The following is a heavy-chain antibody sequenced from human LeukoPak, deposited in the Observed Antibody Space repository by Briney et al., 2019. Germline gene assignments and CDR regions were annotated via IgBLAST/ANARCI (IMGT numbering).Heavy chain of an antibody. CDR2: IFYSWST. V-gene: IGHV4-39*07. CDR3: ARAYNWNDSPLDY. J-gene: IGHJ4*02. Sequence: PSETLSLTCTVSGGSIGSSSYYWGWIRQPPGKGLEWIGNIFYSWSTYYKSSVKSRVTISVDKSKNQFSLKLSSVTAADTAVYYCARAYNWNDSPLDYWGQGTLVTVSS. D-gene: IGHD1-20*01. CDR1: GGSIGSSSYY.